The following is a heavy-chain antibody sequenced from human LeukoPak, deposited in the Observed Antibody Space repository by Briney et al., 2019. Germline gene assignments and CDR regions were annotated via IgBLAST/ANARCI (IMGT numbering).Heavy chain of an antibody. D-gene: IGHD6-13*01. V-gene: IGHV1-2*02. Sequence: ASVKVSCKASGYTFTGYYMHWVRQAPGQGLEWMGCINPNSGGTNYAQKFQGRVTMTRDTSISTAYMELSRLRSDDTAVYYCARDLFSDGYSSSWDYWGQGTLVTVSS. CDR3: ARDLFSDGYSSSWDY. CDR1: GYTFTGYY. J-gene: IGHJ4*02. CDR2: INPNSGGT.